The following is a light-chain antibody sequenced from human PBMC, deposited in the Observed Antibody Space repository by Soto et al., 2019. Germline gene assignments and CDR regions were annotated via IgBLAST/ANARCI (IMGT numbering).Light chain of an antibody. CDR3: HQRQSWPRT. Sequence: EIVLTQSPGTLSFFPAQIVSLSCXASQYINTRLAWYQHRPGQAPRLLIYQTSIRAAGIPARFSASGSGTDFTLTISDVQPEDFALYYCHQRQSWPRTFGQGTKVDIK. CDR1: QYINTR. J-gene: IGKJ1*01. V-gene: IGKV3-11*01. CDR2: QTS.